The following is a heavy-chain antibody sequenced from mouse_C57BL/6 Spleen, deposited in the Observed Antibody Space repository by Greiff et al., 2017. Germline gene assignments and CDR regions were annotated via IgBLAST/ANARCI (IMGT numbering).Heavy chain of an antibody. CDR1: GSSLTSYG. J-gene: IGHJ4*01. CDR2: IWGGGST. CDR3: AKRYYGYDGAMDY. D-gene: IGHD2-2*01. V-gene: IGHV2-9*01. Sequence: VKLQESGPGLVAPSQSLSITCTVSGSSLTSYGVDWVRQPPGKGLEWLGVIWGGGSTNYNSALMSRLSISKDNSKSQVFLTMNSLQTDDTAMYYCAKRYYGYDGAMDYWGQGTSVTVSS.